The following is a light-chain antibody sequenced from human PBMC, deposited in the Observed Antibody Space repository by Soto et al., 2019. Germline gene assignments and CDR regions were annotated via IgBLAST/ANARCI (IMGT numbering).Light chain of an antibody. J-gene: IGLJ1*01. CDR1: SSDVGGFNY. V-gene: IGLV2-8*01. CDR2: EVS. Sequence: LTQPPSASGSPGQSVTISCTGTSSDVGGFNYVSWYQQHPGKAPKLMIYEVSKRPPGVPDRFSGSKSGNTASLTVSGLQAEDEADYYCSSYAGSNNFVFGTGTKVTVL. CDR3: SSYAGSNNFV.